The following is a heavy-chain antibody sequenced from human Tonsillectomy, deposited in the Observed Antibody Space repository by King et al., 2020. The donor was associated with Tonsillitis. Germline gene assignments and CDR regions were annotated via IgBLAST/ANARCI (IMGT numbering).Heavy chain of an antibody. Sequence: VQLVESGGGVVQPGRSLRLSCAASGITFSTYAIHCVRQAPGKGLEWVAATSSDGTNKYYGDSVKGRFTISRDNSKNTLYLQMTSRRVDDTAVYYCAKGSASCYTCWFDPWGQGTLVTVSS. V-gene: IGHV3-30*18. D-gene: IGHD2-2*02. CDR3: AKGSASCYTCWFDP. J-gene: IGHJ5*02. CDR2: TSSDGTNK. CDR1: GITFSTYA.